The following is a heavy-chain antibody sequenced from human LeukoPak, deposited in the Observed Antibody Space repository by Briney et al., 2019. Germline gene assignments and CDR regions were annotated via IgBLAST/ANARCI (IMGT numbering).Heavy chain of an antibody. CDR2: INPNSGGT. CDR3: ARDRSLTMIVVVDDAFDI. D-gene: IGHD3-22*01. Sequence: ASVKVSCKASGYTFTGYYMHWVRQAPGQGLEWMGWINPNSGGTNYAQKFQGRVTMTRDTSISTAYMELSRLRSVDTAVYYCARDRSLTMIVVVDDAFDIWGQGTMVTVSS. CDR1: GYTFTGYY. J-gene: IGHJ3*02. V-gene: IGHV1-2*02.